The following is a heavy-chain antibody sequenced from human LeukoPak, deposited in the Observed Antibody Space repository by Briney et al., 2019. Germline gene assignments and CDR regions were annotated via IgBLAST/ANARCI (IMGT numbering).Heavy chain of an antibody. CDR2: IYHSGST. D-gene: IGHD6-13*01. V-gene: IGHV4-4*02. CDR3: ARYSSRSKNAFDI. J-gene: IGHJ3*02. CDR1: GGSISSSNW. Sequence: SETLSLTCAVSGGSISSSNWWSWVRPPPGKGLEWIGEIYHSGSTSYNPSLKSRVTISVDKSKNQFSLKLSSVTAADTAVYYCARYSSRSKNAFDIWGQGTMVTVSS.